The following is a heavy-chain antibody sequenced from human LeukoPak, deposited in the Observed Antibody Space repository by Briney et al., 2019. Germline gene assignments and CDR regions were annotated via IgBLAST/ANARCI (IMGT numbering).Heavy chain of an antibody. D-gene: IGHD6-13*01. V-gene: IGHV3-23*01. J-gene: IGHJ4*02. CDR3: ARESQYIRSSSFDY. Sequence: GGSLRLSCAASGFTFSSYAMSWVRQAPGKGLEWVSAISGSGGSTYYADSVKGRFTISRDNAKNSLYLQMNSLRAEDTAVYYCARESQYIRSSSFDYWGQGTLVTVSS. CDR1: GFTFSSYA. CDR2: ISGSGGST.